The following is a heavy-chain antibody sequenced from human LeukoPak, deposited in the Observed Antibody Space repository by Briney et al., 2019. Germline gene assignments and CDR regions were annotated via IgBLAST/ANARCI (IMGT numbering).Heavy chain of an antibody. Sequence: SETLSLTCTVSGGSISSYYWSRIRQPPGKGLEWIGYIYYSGSTNYNPSLKSRVTISVDTSKNQFSLKLSSVTAADTAVYYCARGFTIFGVAIDYWGQGTLVTVSS. V-gene: IGHV4-59*01. D-gene: IGHD3-3*01. CDR3: ARGFTIFGVAIDY. CDR2: IYYSGST. CDR1: GGSISSYY. J-gene: IGHJ4*02.